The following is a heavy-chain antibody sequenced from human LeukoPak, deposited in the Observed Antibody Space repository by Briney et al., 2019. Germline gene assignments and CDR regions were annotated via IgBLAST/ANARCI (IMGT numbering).Heavy chain of an antibody. V-gene: IGHV1-2*06. Sequence: ASVKVSCEASGYTFTGYYMHWVRQAPGQGLEWMGRINPNSGGTNYAQKFQGRVTMTRDTSISTAYMELSRLRSDDTAVYYCARDCSGGGCSSTDDYWGQGTLVTVSS. CDR2: INPNSGGT. CDR3: ARDCSGGGCSSTDDY. CDR1: GYTFTGYY. D-gene: IGHD2-15*01. J-gene: IGHJ4*02.